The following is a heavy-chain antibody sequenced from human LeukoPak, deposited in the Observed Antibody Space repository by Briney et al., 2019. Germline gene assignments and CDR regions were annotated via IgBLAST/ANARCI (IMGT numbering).Heavy chain of an antibody. D-gene: IGHD4-17*01. CDR2: ISYDGSNK. V-gene: IGHV3-30*04. CDR3: AKDHGDYVFGGY. CDR1: GFTFSSYA. J-gene: IGHJ4*02. Sequence: PGRSLRLSCAASGFTFSSYAMHWVRQAPGKGLEWVAVISYDGSNKYYADSVKGRFTISRDNSKNTLYLQINSLRAEDTAVYYCAKDHGDYVFGGYWGQGTLVTVSS.